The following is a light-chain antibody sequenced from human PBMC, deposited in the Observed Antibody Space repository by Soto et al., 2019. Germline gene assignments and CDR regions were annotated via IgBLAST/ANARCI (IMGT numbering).Light chain of an antibody. Sequence: QSVLTQPASVSGSPGQSITISCTGTTSDVGGYNYVSWYQQHPGKAPKLMIYNVTNRPSGVSNRFSGSKSGNTASLTLSGLQAEDDADYYCSSYTSSSTVVFGGGTKLTVL. CDR1: TSDVGGYNY. CDR3: SSYTSSSTVV. J-gene: IGLJ2*01. V-gene: IGLV2-14*01. CDR2: NVT.